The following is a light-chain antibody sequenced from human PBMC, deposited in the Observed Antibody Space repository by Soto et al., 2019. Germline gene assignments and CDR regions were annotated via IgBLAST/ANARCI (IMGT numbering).Light chain of an antibody. CDR1: QSIVTY. V-gene: IGKV1-39*01. Sequence: DIQMTQSPSSLSASVGARVTITCRASQSIVTYLNWYLQKPGKAPKLLIYAASNLQSGVPSRFSGSGSGTDFTLTISSLQPEDFATYFCQQSYSTPPWTFGQGTKVDIK. J-gene: IGKJ1*01. CDR3: QQSYSTPPWT. CDR2: AAS.